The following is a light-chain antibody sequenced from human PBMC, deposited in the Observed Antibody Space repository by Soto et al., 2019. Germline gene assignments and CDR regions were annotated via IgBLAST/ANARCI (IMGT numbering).Light chain of an antibody. Sequence: EIVLTQSPATLSLSPGESATLSCRASQSVSTYLAWYQHKPGLAPRLLISDASTRATGIPARFSGSGSGTDFALTISGLEPEDFAVYYCQQRSNWTPYTFGQGTKLEIK. CDR1: QSVSTY. CDR3: QQRSNWTPYT. CDR2: DAS. V-gene: IGKV3-11*01. J-gene: IGKJ2*01.